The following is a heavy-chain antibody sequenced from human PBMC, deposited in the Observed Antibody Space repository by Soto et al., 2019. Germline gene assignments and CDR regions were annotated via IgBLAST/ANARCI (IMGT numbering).Heavy chain of an antibody. CDR1: GFTFSSYA. V-gene: IGHV3-30-3*01. CDR2: ISYDGSNK. CDR3: ARDPLWFGESGYFQH. D-gene: IGHD3-10*01. J-gene: IGHJ1*01. Sequence: QVPLVESGGGVVQPGRSLRLSCAASGFTFSSYAMHWVRQAPGKGLEWVAVISYDGSNKYYADSVKGRFTISRDNSKNTLYLPMNSLRAKDTAVYYCARDPLWFGESGYFQHWGQGTLVTVSS.